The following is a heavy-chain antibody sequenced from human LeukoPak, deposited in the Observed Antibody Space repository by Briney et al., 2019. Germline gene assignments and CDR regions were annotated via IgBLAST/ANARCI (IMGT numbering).Heavy chain of an antibody. CDR2: IIPIFGTA. Sequence: SVKVSCKASGGTFSSYAISWVRQAPGQGLEWMGGIIPIFGTANYAQKFQGRVTITADESTSTAYMELSSLRSEDTAVYYCARDYGGNGRVKDPPDAFDVWGQGTMVTVSS. CDR1: GGTFSSYA. J-gene: IGHJ3*01. D-gene: IGHD4-23*01. CDR3: ARDYGGNGRVKDPPDAFDV. V-gene: IGHV1-69*13.